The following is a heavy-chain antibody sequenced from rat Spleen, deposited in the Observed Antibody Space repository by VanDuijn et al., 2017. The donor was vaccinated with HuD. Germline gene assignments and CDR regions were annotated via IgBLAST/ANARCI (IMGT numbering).Heavy chain of an antibody. CDR2: IIYDGSIT. CDR1: GFTFSDYN. V-gene: IGHV5-7*01. Sequence: EVQLVESGGGLVQPGRSLKLSCAASGFTFSDYNMAWVRQAPEKGPEWVAVIIYDGSITYYRDSVKGRFTISRDNAKSTLHLQMDSLRSEDTATYYCARHAYRYNSNWFAYWGQGTLVTVSS. CDR3: ARHAYRYNSNWFAY. D-gene: IGHD1-5*01. J-gene: IGHJ3*01.